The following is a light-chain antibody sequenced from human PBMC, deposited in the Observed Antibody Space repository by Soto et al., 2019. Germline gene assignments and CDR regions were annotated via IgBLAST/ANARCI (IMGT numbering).Light chain of an antibody. Sequence: EIALTQSPGTLSLSPGERATLSCRASQSVTSTYLAWYQQKPGQAPRLLIYGASSRVTGFPARFSGSGSGTDFTLTISSLQSDDFAVYYCQQYDNWPWTFGQGTKVDI. CDR3: QQYDNWPWT. V-gene: IGKV3-15*01. J-gene: IGKJ1*01. CDR2: GAS. CDR1: QSVTSTY.